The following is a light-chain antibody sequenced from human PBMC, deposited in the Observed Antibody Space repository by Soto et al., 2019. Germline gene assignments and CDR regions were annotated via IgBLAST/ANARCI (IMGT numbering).Light chain of an antibody. Sequence: EIVMTQSPVTLSVSPGDRATLSCRASQRVNSNVAWYQQKPGQTPKLLIYVASTRATGIPARFSDSGSGTEFTLTISSLQSEDFAVYYCQQYNVWPLTFGGGTKVEFK. J-gene: IGKJ4*01. CDR2: VAS. CDR3: QQYNVWPLT. V-gene: IGKV3-15*01. CDR1: QRVNSN.